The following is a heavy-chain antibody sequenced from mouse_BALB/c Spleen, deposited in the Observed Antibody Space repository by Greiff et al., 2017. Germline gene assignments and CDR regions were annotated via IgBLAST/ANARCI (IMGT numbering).Heavy chain of an antibody. Sequence: QVQLQQSGAELARPGASVKLSCKASGYTFTSYWMQWVKQRPGQGLEWIGAIYPGDGDTRYTQKFKGKATLTADKSSSTAYMQLSSLASEDSAVYYCARFTARATDFDYWGQGTTLTVSS. CDR3: ARFTARATDFDY. V-gene: IGHV1-87*01. J-gene: IGHJ2*01. CDR1: GYTFTSYW. D-gene: IGHD3-1*01. CDR2: IYPGDGDT.